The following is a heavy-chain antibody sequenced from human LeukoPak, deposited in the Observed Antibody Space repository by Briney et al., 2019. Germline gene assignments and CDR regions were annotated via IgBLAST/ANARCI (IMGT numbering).Heavy chain of an antibody. CDR2: MNPNSGGT. CDR3: AREPYSSGWDY. Sequence: ASVKVSCKASGYTFTDYYIHWVRQAPGQGLEWMAWMNPNSGGTSYAQKFQGRVTMTRDTSISTAYMELSRLRFDDTAVYYCAREPYSSGWDYWGQGTLVTVSS. V-gene: IGHV1-2*02. CDR1: GYTFTDYY. D-gene: IGHD6-19*01. J-gene: IGHJ4*02.